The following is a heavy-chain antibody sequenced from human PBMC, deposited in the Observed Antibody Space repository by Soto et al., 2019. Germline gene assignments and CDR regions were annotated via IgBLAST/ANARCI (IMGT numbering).Heavy chain of an antibody. J-gene: IGHJ2*01. D-gene: IGHD6-13*01. CDR3: ARVSIAAAVYWYFDL. Sequence: ASVKVSCKASGYTFTGYYMHWVRQAPGQGLEWMGWINPNSGGTNYAQKFQGRVTMTRDTSTSTVYMELSSLRSEDTAVYYCARVSIAAAVYWYFDLWGRGTLVTVSS. V-gene: IGHV1-2*02. CDR2: INPNSGGT. CDR1: GYTFTGYY.